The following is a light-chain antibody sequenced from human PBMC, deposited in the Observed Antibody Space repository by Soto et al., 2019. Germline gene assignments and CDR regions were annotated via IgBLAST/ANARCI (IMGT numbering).Light chain of an antibody. J-gene: IGKJ1*01. V-gene: IGKV1-5*03. CDR2: KAS. Sequence: DIQMTQSPSTLSASVRDRVTITCRASQSIGSWLAWYQQKPGKAPKLLIYKASSLESGVPSRFSGSGSGTIFTLTISSLQPEDFATYYCQQYNTYWTFGQGTKVDIK. CDR1: QSIGSW. CDR3: QQYNTYWT.